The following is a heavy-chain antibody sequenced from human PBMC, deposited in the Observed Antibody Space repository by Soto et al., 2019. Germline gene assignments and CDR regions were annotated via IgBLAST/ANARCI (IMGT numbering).Heavy chain of an antibody. J-gene: IGHJ4*02. D-gene: IGHD2-15*01. V-gene: IGHV4-59*01. CDR1: GVSISSYY. CDR2: ISDSGGT. Sequence: QVQLQESGPGLVKPSETLSLTCTVAGVSISSYYWTWIRQPPGKRLEYVGHISDSGGTTYNPSLKSRVTISVDISKNQFSLKLTSMTAADTAVYYCARLGGILISSFDFWGQGTLVTVSS. CDR3: ARLGGILISSFDF.